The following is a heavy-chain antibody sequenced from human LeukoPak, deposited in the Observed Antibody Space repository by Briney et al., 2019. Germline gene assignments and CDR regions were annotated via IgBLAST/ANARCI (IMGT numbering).Heavy chain of an antibody. CDR2: IYYSGST. Sequence: PSETLSLTCTVSGGSISSSGYYCSWIRQHPGKGLEWIGYIYYSGSTYYNPSLKSRVTISVDTSKNQFSLKLSSVTAADTAVYYCAGESCSSTSCYGRVDYYYHGMDVWGKGTTVTGSS. D-gene: IGHD2-2*01. V-gene: IGHV4-31*03. CDR3: AGESCSSTSCYGRVDYYYHGMDV. CDR1: GGSISSSGYY. J-gene: IGHJ6*04.